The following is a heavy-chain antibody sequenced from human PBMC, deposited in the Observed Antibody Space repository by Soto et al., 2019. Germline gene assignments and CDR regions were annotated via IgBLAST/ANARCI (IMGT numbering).Heavy chain of an antibody. CDR1: GGTFSSYA. CDR2: IIPIFGTA. CDR3: AREGDYVWGSYRFSFGY. V-gene: IGHV1-69*12. D-gene: IGHD3-16*02. J-gene: IGHJ4*02. Sequence: QVQLVQSGAEVKKPGSSVKVSCKASGGTFSSYAISWVRQAPGQGLEWMGGIIPIFGTANYAQKFQGRVKITADESTSTAYMELSSLRSEDTAVYYCAREGDYVWGSYRFSFGYWGQGTLVTVSS.